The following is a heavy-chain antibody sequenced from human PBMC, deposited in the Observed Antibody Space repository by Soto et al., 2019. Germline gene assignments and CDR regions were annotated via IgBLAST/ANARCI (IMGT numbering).Heavy chain of an antibody. CDR1: GGTFSSFT. D-gene: IGHD4-17*01. V-gene: IGHV1-69*02. Sequence: QVHLVQSGAEEKKPGSSVKVSCKASGGTFSSFTINWVRQAPGQGLEWMGRIIPIVGITNYAQKFQGRVTLTADISTSTAYMELTSLRSEDTAVYHCACRGDYLRDHGMDVWGQGTTVTVSS. J-gene: IGHJ6*02. CDR2: IIPIVGIT. CDR3: ACRGDYLRDHGMDV.